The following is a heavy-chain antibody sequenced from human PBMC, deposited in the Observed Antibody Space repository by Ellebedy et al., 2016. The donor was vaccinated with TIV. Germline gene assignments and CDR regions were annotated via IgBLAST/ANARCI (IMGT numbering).Heavy chain of an antibody. CDR1: GFTFNDYA. CDR2: IGWNGGTM. D-gene: IGHD1-26*01. Sequence: SLKISCAASGFTFNDYAMHWVRQAPGMGLEWVSGIGWNGGTMVYADSVKGRFTISRDNAKNSLYLQMNNLRTEDTAVYYCATRGLGSPTRWGQGTLVTVSS. CDR3: ATRGLGSPTR. J-gene: IGHJ4*02. V-gene: IGHV3-9*01.